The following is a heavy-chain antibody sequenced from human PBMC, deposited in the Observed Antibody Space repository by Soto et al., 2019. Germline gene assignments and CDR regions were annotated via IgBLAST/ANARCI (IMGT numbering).Heavy chain of an antibody. CDR3: ARSDLGYCTNGVCYPGY. CDR2: MNPNSGNT. J-gene: IGHJ4*02. CDR1: GYTFTSYD. Sequence: ASVKVSCKASGYTFTSYDINWVRQATGQGLEWMGWMNPNSGNTGYAQKYQGRVTMTRNTSISTAYMELSSLRSEDTAFYYCARSDLGYCTNGVCYPGYWGQGTLVTVSS. V-gene: IGHV1-8*01. D-gene: IGHD2-8*01.